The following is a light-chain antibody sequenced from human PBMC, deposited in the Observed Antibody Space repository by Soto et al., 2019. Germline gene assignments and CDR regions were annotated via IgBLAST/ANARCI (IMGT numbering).Light chain of an antibody. CDR2: GAS. CDR3: QQYNNWPPIT. V-gene: IGKV3-20*01. Sequence: EIVLAQSPCTXSXXPXXXXXXXXRXXQSVTNSFLAWYQQKPGQAPRLLIYGASRRATGIPDRFTGSGSGTDFTLTISRLEPEDFAVYYCQQYNNWPPITFGQGTRLEIK. CDR1: QSVTNSF. J-gene: IGKJ5*01.